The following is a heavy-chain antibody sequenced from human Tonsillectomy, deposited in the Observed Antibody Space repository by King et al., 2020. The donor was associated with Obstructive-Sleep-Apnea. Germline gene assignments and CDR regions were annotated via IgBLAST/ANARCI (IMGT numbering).Heavy chain of an antibody. CDR2: IYYSGRT. CDR1: GGSISSSTYY. Sequence: LQLQESGPGLVEPSETLSLTCTVSGGSISSSTYYWGWIRQPPGKGLEWIGSIYYSGRTYYNSSLKSRVTISVDTSKNQFSLKLNSVTAADTAVYYCASKPDLVVVVGAEHYFDYWAQGTLVTVSS. V-gene: IGHV4-39*07. D-gene: IGHD2-15*01. CDR3: ASKPDLVVVVGAEHYFDY. J-gene: IGHJ4*02.